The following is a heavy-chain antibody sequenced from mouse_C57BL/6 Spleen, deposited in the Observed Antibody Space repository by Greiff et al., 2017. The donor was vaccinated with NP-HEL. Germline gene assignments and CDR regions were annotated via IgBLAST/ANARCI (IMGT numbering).Heavy chain of an antibody. J-gene: IGHJ4*01. Sequence: QVQLQQPGAELVKPGASVKLSCKASGYTFTSYWMHWVKQRPGQGLEWIGMIHPNSGSTNYNEKFKSKATLTVDKSSSTAYMQLSSLTSEDSAVYYCARSDYDDDAMDYWGQGTSVTVSS. V-gene: IGHV1-64*01. CDR2: IHPNSGST. CDR3: ARSDYDDDAMDY. D-gene: IGHD2-4*01. CDR1: GYTFTSYW.